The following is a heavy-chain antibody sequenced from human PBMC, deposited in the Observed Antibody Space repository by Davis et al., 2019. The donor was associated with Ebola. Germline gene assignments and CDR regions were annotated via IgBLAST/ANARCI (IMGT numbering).Heavy chain of an antibody. J-gene: IGHJ4*02. Sequence: PGGSLRLSCAASGFTFTSYGMHWLRQAPGKGLEWVAIVWYDGVNKFYSDSVKGRFTISRDNSRNTLYLQMDSLRAEDTAVYYCARGSRRGYSYGFVWGLGTLVTVSS. CDR3: ARGSRRGYSYGFV. CDR1: GFTFTSYG. V-gene: IGHV3-33*01. D-gene: IGHD5-18*01. CDR2: VWYDGVNK.